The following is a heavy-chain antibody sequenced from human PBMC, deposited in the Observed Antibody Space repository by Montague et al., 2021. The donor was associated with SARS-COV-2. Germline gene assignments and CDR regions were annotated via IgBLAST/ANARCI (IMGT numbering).Heavy chain of an antibody. D-gene: IGHD3-22*01. V-gene: IGHV4-59*02. CDR3: ARGSDYYDSSAGYYYGMDV. Sequence: SETLSLTCTVAVGSGSSYSWGWIGKAPGKGLEWIGYIYYSGSTNYNPSLKSRVTISVDTSKNQFSLKLSSVTAADTAVYYCARGSDYYDSSAGYYYGMDVWGQGTTVTVSS. J-gene: IGHJ6*02. CDR2: IYYSGST. CDR1: VGSGSSYS.